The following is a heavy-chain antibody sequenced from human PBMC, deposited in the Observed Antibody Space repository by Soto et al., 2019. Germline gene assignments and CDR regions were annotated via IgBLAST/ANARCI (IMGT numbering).Heavy chain of an antibody. Sequence: EVQLLESGGVLVQPGGSLRLSCAASGLTFNSYSMTWVRQAPGQGLEWVSAISGTGERTYYADSVQGRFTISRDNSQSTVVLQLSSLRAEDTAVYYCATLDGVSAAGTWGNLQHGGQGTLVTFS. D-gene: IGHD6-13*01. V-gene: IGHV3-23*01. CDR3: ATLDGVSAAGTWGNLQH. J-gene: IGHJ1*01. CDR1: GLTFNSYS. CDR2: ISGTGERT.